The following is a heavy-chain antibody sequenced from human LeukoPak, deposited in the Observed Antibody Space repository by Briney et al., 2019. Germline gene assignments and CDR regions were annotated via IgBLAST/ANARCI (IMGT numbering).Heavy chain of an antibody. CDR3: ARDHDLSILGILGY. CDR1: GYTFTCYY. D-gene: IGHD3/OR15-3a*01. CDR2: INPNSGVT. Sequence: ASVTVSCKTSGYTFTCYYLQWARQAPGQGLEWMGWINPNSGVTNYAQNFQGRVTMTRDTSISTAYMELSRLTSDDTTVYYCARDHDLSILGILGYWGQGTLVTVSS. J-gene: IGHJ4*02. V-gene: IGHV1-2*02.